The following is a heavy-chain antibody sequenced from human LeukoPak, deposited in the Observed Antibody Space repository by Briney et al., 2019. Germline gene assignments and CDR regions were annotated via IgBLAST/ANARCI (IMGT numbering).Heavy chain of an antibody. CDR3: ARRLTPGAGYFDL. V-gene: IGHV4-59*08. Sequence: SETLSLTCTVSGGSISSYYWSWIRQSPGKGLEWIGYIYYSGSTNYNPSLKSRVTISVDTSKNQFSLKLSSVTAADTAVYYCARRLTPGAGYFDLWGRGTLVTVSS. J-gene: IGHJ2*01. CDR2: IYYSGST. D-gene: IGHD2-21*02. CDR1: GGSISSYY.